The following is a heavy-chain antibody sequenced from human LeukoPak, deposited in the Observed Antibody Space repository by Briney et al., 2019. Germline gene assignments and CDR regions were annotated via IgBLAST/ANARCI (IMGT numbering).Heavy chain of an antibody. D-gene: IGHD3-3*01. CDR2: IYHSGNT. CDR3: ARGGTRITIVGVVINDFDY. CDR1: GYSISSDYY. J-gene: IGHJ4*02. Sequence: SETLSLTCTVSGYSISSDYYWSWIRQPPGKGLEWIGYIYHSGNTYYNPSLKSRLTISVDTPRNQFSLKLRSVTAADTAVYYCARGGTRITIVGVVINDFDYWGQGTLVTVSS. V-gene: IGHV4-30-4*08.